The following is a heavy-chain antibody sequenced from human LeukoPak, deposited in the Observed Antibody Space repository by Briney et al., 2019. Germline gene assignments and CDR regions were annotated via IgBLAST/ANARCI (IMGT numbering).Heavy chain of an antibody. CDR1: GFTLSSFT. V-gene: IGHV3-21*01. J-gene: IGHJ5*02. Sequence: GGSLSLSCAASGFTLSSFTMNRVRQAPGKGLEWASSISPTGISTWHADSVKGRFTISRDNAKNSVHLQMTNLRVDDTAVYYCGRDYLGESGAGGPWGQGILVTVSS. D-gene: IGHD3-10*01. CDR2: ISPTGIST. CDR3: GRDYLGESGAGGP.